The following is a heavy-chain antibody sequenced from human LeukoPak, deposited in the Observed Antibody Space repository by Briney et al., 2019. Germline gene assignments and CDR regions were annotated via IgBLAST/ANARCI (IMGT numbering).Heavy chain of an antibody. V-gene: IGHV3-66*01. Sequence: AGGSLRLSCAASGFTVSSNYMSWVRQAPGKGLEWVSVIYSGGTTYYADSVKGRFTISRDNSKNTLHLQMNSLRAEDTAVYYCARDQYSYAHAAYWGQGTLVTVSA. D-gene: IGHD5-18*01. J-gene: IGHJ4*02. CDR1: GFTVSSNY. CDR2: IYSGGTT. CDR3: ARDQYSYAHAAY.